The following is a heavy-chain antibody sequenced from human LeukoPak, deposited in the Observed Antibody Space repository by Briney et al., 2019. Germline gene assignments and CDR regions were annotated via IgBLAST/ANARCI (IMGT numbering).Heavy chain of an antibody. Sequence: PGGSLRLSCAASRFTFSNYAMTWVRQAPGQGLEWVSAISGSGGRTYYADSLKGRFTISRDNSKNTLYLQMNSLRAEDTAVYYCAKALLLFSSDYFDYWGPGTLVTVSS. D-gene: IGHD3-10*01. CDR2: ISGSGGRT. V-gene: IGHV3-23*01. CDR3: AKALLLFSSDYFDY. J-gene: IGHJ4*02. CDR1: RFTFSNYA.